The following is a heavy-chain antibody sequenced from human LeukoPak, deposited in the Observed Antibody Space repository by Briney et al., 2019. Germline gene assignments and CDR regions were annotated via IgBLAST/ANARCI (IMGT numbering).Heavy chain of an antibody. CDR3: ARHWWHGLDI. J-gene: IGHJ3*02. CDR2: INQDGSGE. CDR1: GFTFTNYW. V-gene: IGHV3-7*01. Sequence: GGSLRLSCAASGFTFTNYWMTWVRQAPGKGLEWVADINQDGSGESYVDSVKGRFTISRDNAKNSVSLQMHGLRVEDTAVYYCARHWWHGLDIWGHGTLVTVSS. D-gene: IGHD2-8*02.